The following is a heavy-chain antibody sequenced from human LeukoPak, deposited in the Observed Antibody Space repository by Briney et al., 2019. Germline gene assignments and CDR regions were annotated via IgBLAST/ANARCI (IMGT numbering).Heavy chain of an antibody. V-gene: IGHV4-59*01. D-gene: IGHD6-19*01. CDR2: IYYSGST. CDR3: ARGGWYPESFQH. J-gene: IGHJ1*01. Sequence: SETLSPTCTVSGGSISSYYWNWIRQPPGKGLEWIGYIYYSGSTNYNPSLKSRVTISVDTSKNQFSLKLSSVTAADTAVYYCARGGWYPESFQHWGQGALVTVSS. CDR1: GGSISSYY.